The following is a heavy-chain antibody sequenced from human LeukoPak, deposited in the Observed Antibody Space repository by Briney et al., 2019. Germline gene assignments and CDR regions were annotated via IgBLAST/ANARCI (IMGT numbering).Heavy chain of an antibody. CDR1: GGSISGYY. CDR3: ARFTYTTRPSDV. D-gene: IGHD3-16*01. CDR2: IYSSGST. V-gene: IGHV4-4*09. J-gene: IGHJ6*04. Sequence: SETLSLTCSVSGGSISGYYWSWIRQPPGQTLEWIGYIYSSGSTNYNPSLQSRVTMSVDTSMNQFSLRLSSVTAAETAVYYCARFTYTTRPSDVWGKGTTVTVSS.